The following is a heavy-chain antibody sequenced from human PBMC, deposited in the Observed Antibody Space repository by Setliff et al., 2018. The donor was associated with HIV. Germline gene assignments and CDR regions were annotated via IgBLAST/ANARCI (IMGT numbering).Heavy chain of an antibody. CDR1: GGSISSYY. J-gene: IGHJ4*02. Sequence: SETLSLTCTVSGGSISSYYWSWIRQPPGKGLEWIGYIYYSGSTNYNPSLKSRVTISVDTSKNQFSLKLSSVTAADTAVYYCARKAKVATEYYFDYWGQGTLVTVS. CDR3: ARKAKVATEYYFDY. D-gene: IGHD5-12*01. V-gene: IGHV4-59*01. CDR2: IYYSGST.